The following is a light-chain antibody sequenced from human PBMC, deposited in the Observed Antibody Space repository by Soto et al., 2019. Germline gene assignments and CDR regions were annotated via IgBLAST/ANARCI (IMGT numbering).Light chain of an antibody. V-gene: IGLV2-23*02. Sequence: QSVLTQPASVSGSPGQSITISCTGTSSDVGKYNFVSWYRQHPGKAPILIIYQVDKRPSGISSRFSGSKSGNTASLTISGLQAEDEADYFCCSFAGTSTVFGGGTKLTVL. CDR1: SSDVGKYNF. J-gene: IGLJ2*01. CDR2: QVD. CDR3: CSFAGTSTV.